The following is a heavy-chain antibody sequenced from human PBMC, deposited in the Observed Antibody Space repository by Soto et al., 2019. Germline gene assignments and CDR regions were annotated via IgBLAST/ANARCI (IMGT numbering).Heavy chain of an antibody. CDR1: GGSFSGYY. J-gene: IGHJ4*02. D-gene: IGHD6-6*01. Sequence: SETLSLTCAVYGGSFSGYYWSWILQPPGKGLEWIGEINHSGSTNYNPSLKSRVTISVDTSKNQFSLKLSSVTAADTAVYYCARSIAALRTFDYWGEGTLVTVSS. CDR2: INHSGST. V-gene: IGHV4-34*01. CDR3: ARSIAALRTFDY.